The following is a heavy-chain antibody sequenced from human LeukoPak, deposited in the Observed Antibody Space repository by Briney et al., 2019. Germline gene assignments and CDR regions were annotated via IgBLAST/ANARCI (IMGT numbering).Heavy chain of an antibody. Sequence: PSETLSLTCTVSGGSISSGGYYWSWIRQHPGKGLEWIGYIYYSGSTYYNPSLKSRVTISVDTSKNQFSLKLSSVTAADTAVYYCARRGGEAARRGTKVPFGAVVEYSYGPINYFDYWGQGTLVTVSS. J-gene: IGHJ4*02. D-gene: IGHD5-18*01. V-gene: IGHV4-31*03. CDR1: GGSISSGGYY. CDR2: IYYSGST. CDR3: ARRGGEAARRGTKVPFGAVVEYSYGPINYFDY.